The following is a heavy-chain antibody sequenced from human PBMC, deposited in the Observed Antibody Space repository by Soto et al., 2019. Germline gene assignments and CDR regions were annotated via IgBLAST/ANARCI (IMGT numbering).Heavy chain of an antibody. CDR3: AKGAGPPGCMDV. CDR1: GFTFDDYA. CDR2: ISWNSGSI. V-gene: IGHV3-9*01. J-gene: IGHJ6*03. D-gene: IGHD3-10*01. Sequence: EVQLVESGGGLVQPGRSLRLSCAASGFTFDDYAMHWVRQAPGKGLEWVSGISWNSGSIGYADSVKGRFSISRDNAKNSLYPQMTSLRAEDTGLYYCAKGAGPPGCMDVWGKGTTVTVSS.